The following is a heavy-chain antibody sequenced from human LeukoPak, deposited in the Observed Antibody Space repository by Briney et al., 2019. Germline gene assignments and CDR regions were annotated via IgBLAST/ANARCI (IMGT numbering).Heavy chain of an antibody. CDR1: GFTFSSYD. D-gene: IGHD1-26*01. CDR3: ARGERVYSDQGYYYYYGMDV. Sequence: GGSLRLSCAASGFTFSSYDMHWVRQATGKGLEWGSAIGTAGDPYYPGSVKGRFTISRENAKNSLYLQMNSLRAGDTAVYYCARGERVYSDQGYYYYYGMDVWGQGTTVTVSS. V-gene: IGHV3-13*05. J-gene: IGHJ6*02. CDR2: IGTAGDP.